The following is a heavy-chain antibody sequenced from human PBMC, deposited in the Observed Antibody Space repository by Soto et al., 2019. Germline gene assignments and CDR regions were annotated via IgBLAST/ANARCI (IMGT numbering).Heavy chain of an antibody. Sequence: PSETLSLTCTVSGGSISSGGYYWSWIRQHPGKGLEWIGYIYYSWSTYYNPSLKSRVTISVDTSKNQSSLKLSSVPAADTAVYYCARLHTQYYYYGMDVWGQGTTVTVSS. J-gene: IGHJ6*02. CDR3: ARLHTQYYYYGMDV. V-gene: IGHV4-31*03. CDR2: IYYSWST. CDR1: GGSISSGGYY.